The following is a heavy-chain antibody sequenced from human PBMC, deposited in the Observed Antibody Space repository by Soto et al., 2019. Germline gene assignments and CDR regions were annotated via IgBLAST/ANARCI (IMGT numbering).Heavy chain of an antibody. CDR1: GFTFSSYA. CDR3: ARGPYYYDSSGYHGAFDI. D-gene: IGHD3-22*01. CDR2: ISYDGSNK. J-gene: IGHJ3*02. Sequence: PGGSLRLCCAASGFTFSSYAMHWVRQAPGKGLEWVAVISYDGSNKYYADSVKGRFTISRDNSKNTLYLQMNSLRAEDTAVYYCARGPYYYDSSGYHGAFDIWGQGTMVTVSS. V-gene: IGHV3-30-3*01.